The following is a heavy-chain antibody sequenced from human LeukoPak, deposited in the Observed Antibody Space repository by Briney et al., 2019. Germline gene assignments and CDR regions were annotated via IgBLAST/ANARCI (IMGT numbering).Heavy chain of an antibody. CDR3: AKSDCGGDCHLLDY. CDR2: FGGSGGTI. J-gene: IGHJ4*02. D-gene: IGHD2-21*02. Sequence: GGSLRLSCAASGFTFSTYAMSWVRQAPGKGLEWVSHFGGSGGTIYYADSVKGRFTISRDNSKNTLYPQMNSLRAEDTAVYYCAKSDCGGDCHLLDYWGQGTLVTVSS. V-gene: IGHV3-23*01. CDR1: GFTFSTYA.